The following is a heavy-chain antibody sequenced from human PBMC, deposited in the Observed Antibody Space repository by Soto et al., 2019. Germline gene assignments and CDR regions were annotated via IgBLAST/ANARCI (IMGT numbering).Heavy chain of an antibody. CDR1: GYTFTSYG. Sequence: ASVKVSCKASGYTFTSYGISWVRQAPGQGLEWMGWISAYNGNTNYAQKLQGRVTMTTDTSTSTAYMELRSLRSDDTAVYYCARGFTRGGDYYDGFGIWGQGTMVTVSS. CDR3: ARGFTRGGDYYDGFGI. V-gene: IGHV1-18*01. D-gene: IGHD4-17*01. J-gene: IGHJ3*02. CDR2: ISAYNGNT.